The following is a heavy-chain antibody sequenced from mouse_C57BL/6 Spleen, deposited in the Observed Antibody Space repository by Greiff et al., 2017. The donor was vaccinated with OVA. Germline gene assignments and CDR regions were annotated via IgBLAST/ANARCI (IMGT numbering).Heavy chain of an antibody. CDR3: ASYSNFHAMDY. J-gene: IGHJ4*01. Sequence: VQLVESGPGLVAPSQSLSITCTVSGFSLTSYGVDWVRQSPGKGLEWLGVIWGVGSTNYNSALTSRLSISKDNSKSQVFLKMNSLQTDDTAMYYCASYSNFHAMDYWGQGTSVTVSS. CDR2: IWGVGST. CDR1: GFSLTSYG. D-gene: IGHD2-5*01. V-gene: IGHV2-6*01.